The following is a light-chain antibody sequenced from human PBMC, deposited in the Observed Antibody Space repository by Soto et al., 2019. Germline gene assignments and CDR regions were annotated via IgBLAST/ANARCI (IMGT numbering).Light chain of an antibody. CDR1: RSDVGSYNL. Sequence: QSVLTQPASVSGSPGQSITISCTGTRSDVGSYNLVSWYQQHPDKAPKLIIYEDNKRPSGVSYRFSGSKSGNTASLTISGLQAEDEADYYCCSYACIGTYVFGTGTKLTVL. CDR2: EDN. V-gene: IGLV2-23*01. J-gene: IGLJ1*01. CDR3: CSYACIGTYV.